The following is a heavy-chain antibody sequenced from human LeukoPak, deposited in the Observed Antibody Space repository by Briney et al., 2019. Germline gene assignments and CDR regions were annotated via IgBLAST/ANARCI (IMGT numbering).Heavy chain of an antibody. CDR2: IYYSGST. D-gene: IGHD4-17*01. CDR1: GGSISSSSYY. J-gene: IGHJ2*01. CDR3: ATDTEYGDYGAYWYFDL. V-gene: IGHV4-39*01. Sequence: PSETLSLTCTVSGGSISSSSYYWGWIRQPPGKGLEWIGSIYYSGSTYYNPSLKSRVTISVDTSKNQFSLKLSSVTAADTAVHYCATDTEYGDYGAYWYFDLWGRGTLVTVSS.